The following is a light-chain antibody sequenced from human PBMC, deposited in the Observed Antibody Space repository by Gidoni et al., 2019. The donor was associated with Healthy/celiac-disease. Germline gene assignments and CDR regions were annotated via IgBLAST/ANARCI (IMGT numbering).Light chain of an antibody. Sequence: EIVMTQSPATLSVSPGERATLSCRASQSVNSNLAWYQQKPGQAPRLLIYGASTRATGIPARFSGSGSGTEFTLTISSLQSEDFAVYYCQQYNNWPPKTFGQGTK. CDR2: GAS. CDR1: QSVNSN. V-gene: IGKV3-15*01. CDR3: QQYNNWPPKT. J-gene: IGKJ1*01.